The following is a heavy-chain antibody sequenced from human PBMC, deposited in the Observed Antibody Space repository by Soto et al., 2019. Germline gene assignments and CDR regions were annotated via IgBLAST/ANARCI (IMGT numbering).Heavy chain of an antibody. Sequence: SETLSLTCTVSGGSISSSSYYWGWIRQPPGKGLEWIGYIYHSGSTYYNPSLKSRVTISVDRSKNQFSLKLSSVTAADTAVYYCARHRGSGTYYHCFDYLGQGTLVTSP. V-gene: IGHV4-39*01. J-gene: IGHJ4*02. CDR2: IYHSGST. CDR1: GGSISSSSYY. CDR3: ARHRGSGTYYHCFDY. D-gene: IGHD3-3*01.